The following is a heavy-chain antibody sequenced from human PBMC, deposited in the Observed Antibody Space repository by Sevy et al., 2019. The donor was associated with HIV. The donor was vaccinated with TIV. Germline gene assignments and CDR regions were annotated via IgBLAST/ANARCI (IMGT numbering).Heavy chain of an antibody. Sequence: ASVKVSCKASESTFTAYYIHWVRQAPGQGLEWMGWINPNSDDTSYPQKFQGRVSMTADTSISTAYMELNSLKSEDTAVYYCTTGFPGEYPECGGVRCYTDYFAHWGQGTLVTVSS. D-gene: IGHD2-2*02. CDR3: TTGFPGEYPECGGVRCYTDYFAH. J-gene: IGHJ4*02. CDR2: INPNSDDT. V-gene: IGHV1-2*02. CDR1: ESTFTAYY.